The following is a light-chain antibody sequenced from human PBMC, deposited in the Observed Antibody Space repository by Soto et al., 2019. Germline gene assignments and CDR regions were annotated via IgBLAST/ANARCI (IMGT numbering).Light chain of an antibody. CDR3: QQYNTYPLT. J-gene: IGKJ4*01. Sequence: DIQMTQSPSTLSASVGDRVTITCRASQSISTWLAWYQQKPGKAPKLLIYKASSLESGVPSRFSGSVSGTEFTLTISSLQPDDFATYYCQQYNTYPLTFCGGTTVEIK. V-gene: IGKV1-5*03. CDR2: KAS. CDR1: QSISTW.